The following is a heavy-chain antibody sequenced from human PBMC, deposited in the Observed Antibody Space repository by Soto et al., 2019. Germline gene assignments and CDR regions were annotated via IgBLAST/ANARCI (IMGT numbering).Heavy chain of an antibody. J-gene: IGHJ6*02. CDR3: ARHISAANYAVDV. Sequence: QITLKESGPTLVKPTQTLTLTCTFSGSSLSTSGVGVGWIRQPPGKALEWLALIYWDDDQRYSPSLKSRLTITKDTSKNQVVLIMTSMGPVDTATYYCARHISAANYAVDVWGRGTTVTVSS. CDR1: GSSLSTSGVG. V-gene: IGHV2-5*02. CDR2: IYWDDDQ. D-gene: IGHD6-13*01.